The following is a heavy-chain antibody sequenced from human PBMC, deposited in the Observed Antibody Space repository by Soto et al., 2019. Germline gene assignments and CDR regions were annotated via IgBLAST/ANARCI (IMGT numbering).Heavy chain of an antibody. CDR3: ARDSRLWGSTGWKRENLFDI. D-gene: IGHD3-16*01. V-gene: IGHV1-69*18. CDR1: GGNFNTYP. CDR2: IIPIFGTP. J-gene: IGHJ3*02. Sequence: QVQLEQSGAEVKRPGSSVKVSCKTSGGNFNTYPISWVRQAPGHRLEWMGKIIPIFGTPDYAQKVQGRVTITADEATTTVYMELRSLKSDDSAVYYCARDSRLWGSTGWKRENLFDIWGQGTMVTVSS.